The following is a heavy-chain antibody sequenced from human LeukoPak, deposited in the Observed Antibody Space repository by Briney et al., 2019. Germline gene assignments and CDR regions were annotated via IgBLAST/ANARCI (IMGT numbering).Heavy chain of an antibody. CDR3: TSIPITIFGVIDY. CDR1: GFTFGDYA. CDR2: IRSKAYGGTT. J-gene: IGHJ4*02. Sequence: PGGSLRLSCTASGFTFGDYAMSWVRQAPGKGLEWVGFIRSKAYGGTTEYAASVKGRFTISRDDSKSIAYLQMNSLKTVDTAVYYCTSIPITIFGVIDYWGQGTLVTVSS. V-gene: IGHV3-49*04. D-gene: IGHD3-3*01.